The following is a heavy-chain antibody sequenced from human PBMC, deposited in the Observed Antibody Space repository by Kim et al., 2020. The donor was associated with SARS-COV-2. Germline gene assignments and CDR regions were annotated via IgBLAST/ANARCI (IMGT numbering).Heavy chain of an antibody. J-gene: IGHJ6*03. V-gene: IGHV4-34*01. CDR2: INHSGST. CDR3: ARGTRQWLVRSPYYYYMDV. Sequence: SETLSLTCAVYGGSFSGYYWSWIRQPPGKGLEWIGEINHSGSTNYNPSLKSRVTISVDTSKNQFSLKLSSVTAADTAVYYCARGTRQWLVRSPYYYYMDVWGKGTAVTVSS. CDR1: GGSFSGYY. D-gene: IGHD6-19*01.